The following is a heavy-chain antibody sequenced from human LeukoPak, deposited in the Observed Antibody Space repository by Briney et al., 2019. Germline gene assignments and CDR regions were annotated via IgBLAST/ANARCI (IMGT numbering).Heavy chain of an antibody. D-gene: IGHD1-26*01. CDR3: ARIGYSGSSPHTIRSSDYFDY. CDR2: IYPGDSDT. CDR1: GYSFTSYW. Sequence: GESLKISCTGSGYSFTSYWIGWVRQMPGKGLEWMGIIYPGDSDTRYSPSFQGQVTISADKSISTAYLQWSSLKASDTAMYYCARIGYSGSSPHTIRSSDYFDYWGQGTLVTVSS. V-gene: IGHV5-51*01. J-gene: IGHJ4*02.